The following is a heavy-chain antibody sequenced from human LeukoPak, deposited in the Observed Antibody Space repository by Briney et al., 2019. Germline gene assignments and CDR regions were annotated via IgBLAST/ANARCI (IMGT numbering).Heavy chain of an antibody. CDR3: ATHSGSYSWLAS. Sequence: RGESLKISCKGSEYSFTSYWIGWVRQMPGKGLEWMGIIYPGDSDIRYSPSFQGQVTISVDKSISTAYLQWSSLKASDTAMYYCATHSGSYSWLASWGQGTLVTVSS. V-gene: IGHV5-51*01. CDR2: IYPGDSDI. J-gene: IGHJ4*02. CDR1: EYSFTSYW. D-gene: IGHD1-26*01.